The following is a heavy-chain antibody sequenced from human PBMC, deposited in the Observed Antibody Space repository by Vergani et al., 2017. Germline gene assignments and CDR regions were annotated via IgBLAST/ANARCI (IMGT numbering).Heavy chain of an antibody. V-gene: IGHV7-4-1*02. J-gene: IGHJ5*02. CDR3: AREVNYGSGSYGHWFDP. Sequence: QVQLVQSGAEVKKPGASVKVSCKASGYTFTSYAMNWVRQAPGQGLEWMGWINTNTGNPTYAQGLTGQFVFSLDTSVSTAYLQISSLKAEDTAVYYCAREVNYGSGSYGHWFDPWGQGTLVTVSS. CDR1: GYTFTSYA. CDR2: INTNTGNP. D-gene: IGHD3-10*01.